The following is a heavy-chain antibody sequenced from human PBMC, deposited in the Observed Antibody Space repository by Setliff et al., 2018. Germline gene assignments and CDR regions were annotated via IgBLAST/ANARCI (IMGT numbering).Heavy chain of an antibody. Sequence: SETLSLTCAVYGGSFSGYYWSWIRQPPGKGLEWIGEINHSRSTNNNPSLKSRVTISVDTSKNQFSLKLSSVTAADTAVYYCARVSGMGSPPYYYYYYGMDVWGQGTTVTVSS. D-gene: IGHD6-25*01. CDR1: GGSFSGYY. V-gene: IGHV4-34*01. J-gene: IGHJ6*02. CDR2: INHSRST. CDR3: ARVSGMGSPPYYYYYYGMDV.